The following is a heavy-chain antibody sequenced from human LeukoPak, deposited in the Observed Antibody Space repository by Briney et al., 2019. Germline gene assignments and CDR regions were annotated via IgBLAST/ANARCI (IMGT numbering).Heavy chain of an antibody. Sequence: GGSLRLSCAASGFTVSSNYMSWVRQAPGKGLEWVSSISSSSSYIYYADSVKGRFTISRDNAKNSLYLQMNSLRAEDTAVYYCARGAGEYYYYYYMDVWGKGTTVTVSS. V-gene: IGHV3-21*01. D-gene: IGHD3-10*01. J-gene: IGHJ6*03. CDR2: ISSSSSYI. CDR3: ARGAGEYYYYYYMDV. CDR1: GFTVSSNY.